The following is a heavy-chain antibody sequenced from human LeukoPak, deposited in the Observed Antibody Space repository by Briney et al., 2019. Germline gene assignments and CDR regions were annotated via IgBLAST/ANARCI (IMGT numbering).Heavy chain of an antibody. J-gene: IGHJ4*02. CDR1: GFTFSSYW. V-gene: IGHV3-7*01. CDR2: IKQDGSEK. CDR3: ARDGYSGYDSFDY. Sequence: GGSLRLSCAASGFTFSSYWMSWVRRAPGKGLEWVANIKQDGSEKYYVDSVKGRFTISRDNAKNSLYLQMNSLRAEDTAVYYCARDGYSGYDSFDYWGQGTLVTVSS. D-gene: IGHD5-12*01.